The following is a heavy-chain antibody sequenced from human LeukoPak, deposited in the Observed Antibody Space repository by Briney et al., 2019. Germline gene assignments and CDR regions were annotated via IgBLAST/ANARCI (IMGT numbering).Heavy chain of an antibody. CDR2: IYYSGST. J-gene: IGHJ4*02. CDR3: ARDLSDNLYDFLYYFDY. V-gene: IGHV4-59*01. D-gene: IGHD3-3*01. Sequence: SETLSLTCTVSGGSISSYYWSWIRQPPGKGLEWIGYIYYSGSTNYNPSLKSRVTISVDTSKNQFSLKLSSVTAADTAVYYCARDLSDNLYDFLYYFDYWGQGTLVTVSS. CDR1: GGSISSYY.